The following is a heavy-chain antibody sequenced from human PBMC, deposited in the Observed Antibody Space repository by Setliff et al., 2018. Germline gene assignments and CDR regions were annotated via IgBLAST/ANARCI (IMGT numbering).Heavy chain of an antibody. J-gene: IGHJ6*03. CDR3: ARQPYSTTYYYYYYYRDV. CDR1: NGSISSGNYF. D-gene: IGHD6-13*01. V-gene: IGHV4-39*01. Sequence: PSETLSLTCTVSNGSISSGNYFWGWIRQPPGKGLEWMGSIFYTGSTYYSPSLKSRVTMSIDTSKNQFSLNLNSVTAADTAVYYCARQPYSTTYYYYYYYRDVWGKGTTVTV. CDR2: IFYTGST.